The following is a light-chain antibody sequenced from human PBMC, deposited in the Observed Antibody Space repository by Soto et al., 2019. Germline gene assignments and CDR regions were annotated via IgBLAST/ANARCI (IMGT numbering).Light chain of an antibody. V-gene: IGLV2-14*01. CDR3: SSYTTSSTLVV. Sequence: QSALTQSASGSGSPGQSITISCTGTSSDVGGYNYVSWYQQHPGKAPKLMIYDVSNRPSGVSNRFSGSKSGNTASLTISGLQAEDEAEYYCSSYTTSSTLVVFGGGTKLTV. CDR2: DVS. CDR1: SSDVGGYNY. J-gene: IGLJ2*01.